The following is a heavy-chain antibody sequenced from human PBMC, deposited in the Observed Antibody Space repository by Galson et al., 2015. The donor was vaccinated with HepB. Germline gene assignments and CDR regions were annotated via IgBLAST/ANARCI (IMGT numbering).Heavy chain of an antibody. CDR3: AKDRMVYEY. V-gene: IGHV3-23*01. D-gene: IGHD2-8*01. CDR2: ISDSGGRT. Sequence: SLRLYCAAHGFTFSSYAMSWVRQAPGKGLEWVSAISDSGGRTYYADSVKGRFTISRDNSKNTLYVQMNSLRAEDTAVYYCAKDRMVYEYWGQGTLVTVSS. CDR1: GFTFSSYA. J-gene: IGHJ4*02.